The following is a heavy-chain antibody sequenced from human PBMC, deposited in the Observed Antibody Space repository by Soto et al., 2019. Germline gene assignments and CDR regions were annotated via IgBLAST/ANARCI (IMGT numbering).Heavy chain of an antibody. V-gene: IGHV3-15*01. CDR1: GFTFSNAW. D-gene: IGHD2-15*01. CDR3: STGYCCGGNCFIDY. J-gene: IGHJ4*02. Sequence: EVQLVESGGGLVKPGGSLRLSCEASGFTFSNAWMTWVRQAPGKGLEWIGRIKRKTDGGTTDYAAHVKDRFTMYRDDSIYTLYLEMNSLKTDDTAVYYCSTGYCCGGNCFIDYWGQGTLVTGSS. CDR2: IKRKTDGGTT.